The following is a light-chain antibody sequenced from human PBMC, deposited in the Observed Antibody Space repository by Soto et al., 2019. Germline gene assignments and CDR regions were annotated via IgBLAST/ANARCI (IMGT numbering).Light chain of an antibody. J-gene: IGLJ2*01. V-gene: IGLV2-14*01. CDR1: SSDVGGYNY. Sequence: QSVLTQPASVSGSPGQSITISCTGTSSDVGGYNYVSWYQQHPGKAPKLMIYDVSNRPSGVSNRFSGYKSGNTASLTISGLQAEDEADYYCSSYTSSSTVVFGGGTKLTVL. CDR3: SSYTSSSTVV. CDR2: DVS.